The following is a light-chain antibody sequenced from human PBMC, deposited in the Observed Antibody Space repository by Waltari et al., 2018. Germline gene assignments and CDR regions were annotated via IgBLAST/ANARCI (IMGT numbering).Light chain of an antibody. CDR3: SSFTSSTTGI. J-gene: IGLJ2*01. V-gene: IGLV2-14*03. Sequence: SALTQPDSVSGSPGQSITISCSGISSDSGGYNYVSWYQQHPGDAPKVIIYDVTNRPSGVSNRFSGSKSGSSASLIISGLQPEDEAVYYCSSFTSSTTGIFGGGTKLTVL. CDR2: DVT. CDR1: SSDSGGYNY.